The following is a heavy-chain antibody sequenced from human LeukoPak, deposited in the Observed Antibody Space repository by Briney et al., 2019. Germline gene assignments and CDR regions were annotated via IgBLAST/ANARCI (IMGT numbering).Heavy chain of an antibody. J-gene: IGHJ4*02. D-gene: IGHD6-13*01. Sequence: PSQTLSLTCTVSGVSISSGGYYWSWIRQHPGKGLEWIGYIYYSGSTYYNPSLKSRVTISVDTSKNQFSLKLSSVTAADTAVYYCARGSSWYEFFYFDYWGQGTLVTVSS. CDR3: ARGSSWYEFFYFDY. CDR1: GVSISSGGYY. CDR2: IYYSGST. V-gene: IGHV4-31*03.